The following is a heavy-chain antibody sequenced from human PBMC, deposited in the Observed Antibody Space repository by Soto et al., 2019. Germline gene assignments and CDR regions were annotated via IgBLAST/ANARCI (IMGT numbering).Heavy chain of an antibody. V-gene: IGHV4-59*08. Sequence: QVQLQESGPGLVKPSETLSLTCTVSGGSISSYYWSWIRQPPGKGLEWIGYIHYSGSTHYNRSLRSRGTVAVDTSENQLSLKLTAVTAAGSAVYYCARHSTGGDVGGEGTTVAVSS. J-gene: IGHJ6*04. CDR1: GGSISSYY. CDR3: ARHSTGGDV. D-gene: IGHD7-27*01. CDR2: IHYSGST.